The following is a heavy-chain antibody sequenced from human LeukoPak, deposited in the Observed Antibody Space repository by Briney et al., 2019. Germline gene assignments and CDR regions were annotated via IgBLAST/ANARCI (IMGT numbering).Heavy chain of an antibody. V-gene: IGHV3-48*01. Sequence: PGGSLRLSCAASGFTFSSYSMNWVRQAPGKGLEWVSYISSSSSTIYYADSVKGRFTISRDNAKNSLYLQMNSLRAEDPAVYYCARGSYSSGWHYLFDYWGQGTLVTVSS. D-gene: IGHD6-19*01. CDR1: GFTFSSYS. J-gene: IGHJ4*02. CDR2: ISSSSSTI. CDR3: ARGSYSSGWHYLFDY.